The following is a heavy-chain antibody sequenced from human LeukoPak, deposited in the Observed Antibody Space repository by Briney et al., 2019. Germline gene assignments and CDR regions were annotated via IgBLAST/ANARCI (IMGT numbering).Heavy chain of an antibody. V-gene: IGHV3-48*03. J-gene: IGHJ4*02. CDR2: ISSGGNTI. Sequence: GGSLRLSCAASGFTFSSYEMNWVRQAPGKGLEWVSYISSGGNTIYYADSVKGRFTISRDNAKNSLYLQMNSLRAEDTAVYYFAGEGRAMVYFDYWGQGTLVTVVS. CDR1: GFTFSSYE. D-gene: IGHD5-18*01. CDR3: AGEGRAMVYFDY.